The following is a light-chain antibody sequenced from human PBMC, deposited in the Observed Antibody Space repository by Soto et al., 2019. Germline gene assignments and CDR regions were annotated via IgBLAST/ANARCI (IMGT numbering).Light chain of an antibody. CDR1: SSDVGGYNY. J-gene: IGLJ1*01. CDR2: EVS. Sequence: QSVLTQPASVSGSPGQSITISCTGTSSDVGGYNYVSWYQQHPGKAPKLMIYEVSNRPSGVSNRFSGSQSGNTASLTISGLQAEDEVDYYCSSYTSSSTLVFGTGTKLTVL. CDR3: SSYTSSSTLV. V-gene: IGLV2-14*01.